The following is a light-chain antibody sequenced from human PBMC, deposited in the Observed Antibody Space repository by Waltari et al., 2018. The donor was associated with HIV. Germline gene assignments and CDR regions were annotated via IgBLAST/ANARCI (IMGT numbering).Light chain of an antibody. CDR2: AAS. V-gene: IGKV1-39*01. CDR3: QQSYSTPYT. Sequence: DIQMTQSPSSLSASVGDRVTITCRASQSISSDLNWYQQKPGKAPKLQIYAASSMQSGVPSRVSGSGSETDFTLTISSLQPEDFATYYCQQSYSTPYTFGQGTKLEIK. CDR1: QSISSD. J-gene: IGKJ2*01.